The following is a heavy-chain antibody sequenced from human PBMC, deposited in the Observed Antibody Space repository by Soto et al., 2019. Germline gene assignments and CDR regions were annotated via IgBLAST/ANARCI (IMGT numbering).Heavy chain of an antibody. CDR1: GLTFSSYA. Sequence: PGGSLRLSCAASGLTFSSYAMSWVRQAPGKGLEWVSAISGSGGSTYYADSVKGRFTISRDNSKNTLYLQMNSLRAEDTAVYYCAKDRFSRRVVIGSYWGQGTLITVSS. J-gene: IGHJ4*02. CDR3: AKDRFSRRVVIGSY. CDR2: ISGSGGST. V-gene: IGHV3-23*01. D-gene: IGHD3-3*01.